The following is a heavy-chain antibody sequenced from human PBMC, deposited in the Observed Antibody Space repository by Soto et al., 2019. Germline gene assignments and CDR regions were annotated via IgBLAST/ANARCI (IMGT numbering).Heavy chain of an antibody. J-gene: IGHJ4*02. CDR2: IIPIFGTA. D-gene: IGHD3-22*01. CDR3: ARQYYYDSGTYYYYFDY. CDR1: GGTFSSYA. Sequence: QVQLVQSGAEVKKPGSSVKVSCKASGGTFSSYAISWVRQAPGQGLEWMGGIIPIFGTANYAQKFQGRVTITADKSTSTAYMELSSLRSEDTAVYYCARQYYYDSGTYYYYFDYWGQGTLVTVSS. V-gene: IGHV1-69*06.